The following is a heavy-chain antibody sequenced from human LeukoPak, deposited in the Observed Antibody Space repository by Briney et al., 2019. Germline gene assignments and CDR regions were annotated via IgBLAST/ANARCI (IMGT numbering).Heavy chain of an antibody. D-gene: IGHD2-2*01. CDR3: ARGTLAGCSSTSCYGLAY. Sequence: SETLSLTCAVYGGSFSGYYGSWIRQPPGKGLEWMGEINHSGSTNYNPSLKSRVTISVDTSKNQFSLKLTSVPAAQPAVYYCARGTLAGCSSTSCYGLAYWGQGTLVTVSS. CDR2: INHSGST. CDR1: GGSFSGYY. J-gene: IGHJ4*02. V-gene: IGHV4-34*01.